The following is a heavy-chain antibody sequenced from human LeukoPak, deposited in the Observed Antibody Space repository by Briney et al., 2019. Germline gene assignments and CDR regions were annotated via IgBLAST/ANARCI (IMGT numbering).Heavy chain of an antibody. Sequence: GESLKISCKGSGYSINNYWIGWGRQMPGKGLEWMGINYPADSDIRYSPSFQGQVTISADKSISTVYLQWSSLKASDTAMYYCARQEYCSGGSCYTWFDPWGQGTLVTVSS. V-gene: IGHV5-51*01. D-gene: IGHD2-15*01. J-gene: IGHJ5*02. CDR1: GYSINNYW. CDR3: ARQEYCSGGSCYTWFDP. CDR2: NYPADSDI.